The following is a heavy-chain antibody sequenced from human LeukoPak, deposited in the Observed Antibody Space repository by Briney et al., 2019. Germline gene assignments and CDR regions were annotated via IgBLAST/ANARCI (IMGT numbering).Heavy chain of an antibody. J-gene: IGHJ3*02. CDR3: ARRFSANAFDI. D-gene: IGHD5-12*01. CDR2: IYTSGST. Sequence: PSETLSLTCTVSGGSISGYDWSWLRQSAGKGLEWIGRIYTSGSTNYNPSLTSQVTMSVDTSKSQFSLKLRSVTAADTAVYFCARRFSANAFDIWGQGTMVTVSS. CDR1: GGSISGYD. V-gene: IGHV4-4*07.